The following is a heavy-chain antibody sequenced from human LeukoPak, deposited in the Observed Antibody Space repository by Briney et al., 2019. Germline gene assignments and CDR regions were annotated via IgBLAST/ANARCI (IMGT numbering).Heavy chain of an antibody. D-gene: IGHD3-9*01. J-gene: IGHJ4*02. Sequence: GGSLRLSCAASGFTFSTYWMHWVRQAPGKGLVWVSRIRPEGTTTAYADSVKGRFTISRDNAKNTLFLQMNSLSAEDAAVYYCARDLDWILFDYWGQGTLVTVSS. CDR3: ARDLDWILFDY. V-gene: IGHV3-74*03. CDR2: IRPEGTTT. CDR1: GFTFSTYW.